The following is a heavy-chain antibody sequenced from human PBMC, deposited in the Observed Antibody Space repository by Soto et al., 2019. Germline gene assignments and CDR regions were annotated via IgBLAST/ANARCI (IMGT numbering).Heavy chain of an antibody. Sequence: QVQLVESGGGVVQPGRSLRLSCAASGFTFSNYGMHWVRQAPGKGLEWVAVISHDESNKYYADSVKGRFTISRDNSKKTQYLRMNSLRDEDTAVYYCAKGGGHWLPPDQHWGQGTLVTVSS. CDR1: GFTFSNYG. V-gene: IGHV3-30*18. J-gene: IGHJ1*01. D-gene: IGHD6-19*01. CDR2: ISHDESNK. CDR3: AKGGGHWLPPDQH.